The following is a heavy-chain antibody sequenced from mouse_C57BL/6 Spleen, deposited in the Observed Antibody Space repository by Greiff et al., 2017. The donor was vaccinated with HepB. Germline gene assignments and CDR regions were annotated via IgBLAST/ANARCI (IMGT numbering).Heavy chain of an antibody. CDR3: ARRRGDYYGSSYDFDY. J-gene: IGHJ2*01. CDR2: ILPGSGST. V-gene: IGHV1-9*01. D-gene: IGHD1-1*01. CDR1: GYTFTGYW. Sequence: QVQLKESGAELMKPGASVKLSCKATGYTFTGYWIEWVKQRPGHGLEWIGEILPGSGSTNYNEKFKGKATFTADTSSNTAYMQLSSLTTEDSAIYYCARRRGDYYGSSYDFDYWGQGTTLTVSS.